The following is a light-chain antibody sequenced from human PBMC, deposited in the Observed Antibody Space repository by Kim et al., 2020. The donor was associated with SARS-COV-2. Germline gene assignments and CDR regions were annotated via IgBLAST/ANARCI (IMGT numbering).Light chain of an antibody. Sequence: QSALTQPASVSGSPGQSITISCTGTSSDVGGYNYVSWYQQHPGKAPKLMIYDVSKRPSGVSNRLSGSKSGNTASLTISGLQAEDEADYYCSSYTSSSTWVVFGGGTKLTVL. CDR3: SSYTSSSTWVV. V-gene: IGLV2-14*01. J-gene: IGLJ2*01. CDR2: DVS. CDR1: SSDVGGYNY.